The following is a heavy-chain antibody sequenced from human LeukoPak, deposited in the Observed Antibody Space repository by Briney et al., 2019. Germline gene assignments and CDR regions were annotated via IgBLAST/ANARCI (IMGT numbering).Heavy chain of an antibody. J-gene: IGHJ4*02. CDR1: GSTFSIYA. CDR2: ITSRGEST. CDR3: ARDRPNYYGSDGHYYRRDGDY. D-gene: IGHD3-22*01. V-gene: IGHV3-23*01. Sequence: GGSLRLSCAASGSTFSIYAMSWVRQAPGKGLQWVSSITSRGESTWYVDSVKGRFTITRDNSENTLYLQMHSLRAEDTAVYYCARDRPNYYGSDGHYYRRDGDYWGRGTLVSVSS.